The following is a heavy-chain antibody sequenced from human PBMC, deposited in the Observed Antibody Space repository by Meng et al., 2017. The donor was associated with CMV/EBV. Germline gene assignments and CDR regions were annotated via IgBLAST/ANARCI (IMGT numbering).Heavy chain of an antibody. Sequence: GGSLRLSCAASGFTVSSNYMSWVRQAPGKGLEWVSVIYSGGRTYYEDSVKGRFTNSRDNSKNTLYLQMNSLRAEDTAVYYCARERIAAAGTDAFDIWGQGTMVTVSS. J-gene: IGHJ3*02. CDR3: ARERIAAAGTDAFDI. V-gene: IGHV3-66*02. CDR1: GFTVSSNY. D-gene: IGHD6-13*01. CDR2: IYSGGRT.